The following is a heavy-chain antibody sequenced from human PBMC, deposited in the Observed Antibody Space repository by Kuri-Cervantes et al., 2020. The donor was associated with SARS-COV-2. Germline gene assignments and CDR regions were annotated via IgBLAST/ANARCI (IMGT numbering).Heavy chain of an antibody. V-gene: IGHV3-23*01. CDR1: GFTFSDYY. J-gene: IGHJ4*02. CDR3: ARGYCSGGSCYPDY. CDR2: ISGGGGST. D-gene: IGHD2-15*01. Sequence: SLMISCAASGFTFSDYYMSWIRQAPGKGLEWVSAISGGGGSTYYADSVKGRFTISRDNSKNTLYLQMNSLRAEDTAVYYCARGYCSGGSCYPDYWGQGTLVTVSS.